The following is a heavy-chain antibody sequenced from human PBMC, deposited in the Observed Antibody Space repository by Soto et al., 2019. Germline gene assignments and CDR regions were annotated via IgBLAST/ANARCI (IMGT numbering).Heavy chain of an antibody. CDR3: ARDQDYGRPRDAFDI. CDR1: GGTFSSYA. D-gene: IGHD4-17*01. J-gene: IGHJ3*02. Sequence: ASVKVSCKASGGTFSSYAISWVRQAPGQGLEWMGGIIPIFGTANYAQKFQGRVTITADESTSTAYMELSSLRSEDTAVYYCARDQDYGRPRDAFDIWGQGTMVTVSS. V-gene: IGHV1-69*13. CDR2: IIPIFGTA.